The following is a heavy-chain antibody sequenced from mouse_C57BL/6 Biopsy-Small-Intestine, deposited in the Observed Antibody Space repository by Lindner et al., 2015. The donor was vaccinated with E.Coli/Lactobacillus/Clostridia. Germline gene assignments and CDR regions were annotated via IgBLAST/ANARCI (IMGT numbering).Heavy chain of an antibody. D-gene: IGHD3-1*01. CDR3: ARRGYDYAMDN. CDR1: GYTFTSYV. CDR2: INPYNDGT. V-gene: IGHV1-14*01. J-gene: IGHJ4*01. Sequence: VQLQESGPELVKPGASVKMSCKASGYTFTSYVMHWVKQKPGQGLEWIGYINPYNDGTKYNEKFKSKATLTVDKSSSTAYMELHSLTSEDSAVYYCARRGYDYAMDNWGQGTSVTVSS.